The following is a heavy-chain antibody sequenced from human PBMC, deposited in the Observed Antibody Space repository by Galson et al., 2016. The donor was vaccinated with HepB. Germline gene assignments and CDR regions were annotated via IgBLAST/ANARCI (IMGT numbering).Heavy chain of an antibody. CDR2: IYYSGRA. Sequence: SETLSLTCTVSGGSISSSNHYWGWLRQPPGKGLEWIGNIYYSGRADYNPSLKSRVTVSVDTSKNQFSLKLTSVTAADTAIYYCATIRDGSIGGWADGGFDYWGQGTLVTVSS. CDR3: ATIRDGSIGGWADGGFDY. D-gene: IGHD6-19*01. V-gene: IGHV4-39*01. CDR1: GGSISSSNHY. J-gene: IGHJ4*02.